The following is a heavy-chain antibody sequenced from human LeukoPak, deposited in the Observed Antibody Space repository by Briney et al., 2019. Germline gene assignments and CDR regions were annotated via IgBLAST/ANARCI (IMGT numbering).Heavy chain of an antibody. CDR1: GYTFTSYG. CDR2: ISAYNGNT. J-gene: IGHJ4*02. D-gene: IGHD2-21*02. V-gene: IGHV1-18*01. Sequence: ASVKVSCKASGYTFTSYGISWVRQAPGQGLEWMGWISAYNGNTNYAQKFQGRVTMTTDTSTSTVYMELRSLRSDDTAVYYCARDGGGDSWGYFDCWGQGTLVTVSS. CDR3: ARDGGGDSWGYFDC.